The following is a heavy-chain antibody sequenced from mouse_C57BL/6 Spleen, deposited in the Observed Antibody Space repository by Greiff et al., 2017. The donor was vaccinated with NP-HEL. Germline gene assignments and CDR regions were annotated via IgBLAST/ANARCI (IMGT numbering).Heavy chain of an antibody. J-gene: IGHJ3*01. V-gene: IGHV5S21*01. CDR2: ISSGGDYI. CDR1: GFTFSSYA. CDR3: TRGGDASWFAY. Sequence: EVKVVESGEGLVKPGGSLKLSCAASGFTFSSYAMSWVRQTPEKRLEWVAYISSGGDYIYYADTVKGRFTISRDNARNTLYLQMSSLKSEDTAMYYCTRGGDASWFAYWGQGTLVTVSA.